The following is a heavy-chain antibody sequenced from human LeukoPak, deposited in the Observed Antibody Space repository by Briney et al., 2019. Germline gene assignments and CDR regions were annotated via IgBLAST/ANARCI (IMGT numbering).Heavy chain of an antibody. Sequence: GASVTVSCKVSGYTLTELSMHWVRQAPGKGLEWMGGFHPEDGETVYAQKFQGRVTMTEDTSTDTAYMELSSLRSEDTAVYYCATGKIYCSTTSCSDDSRGQGTLVTVSS. D-gene: IGHD2-2*01. CDR1: GYTLTELS. CDR3: ATGKIYCSTTSCSDDS. J-gene: IGHJ4*02. CDR2: FHPEDGET. V-gene: IGHV1-24*01.